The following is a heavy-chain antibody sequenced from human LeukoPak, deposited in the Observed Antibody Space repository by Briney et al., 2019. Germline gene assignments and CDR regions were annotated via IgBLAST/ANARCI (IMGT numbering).Heavy chain of an antibody. CDR1: GYSFTTYW. D-gene: IGHD2-21*01. J-gene: IGHJ4*02. V-gene: IGHV5-51*01. CDR3: ATLGVVVSVRLDY. Sequence: GESLKISCKGSGYSFTTYWIGWVRQMPGKGLEWMGIIYPGDSDTRYSPSFQGQVTISADKSISTAYLQWSSLKASDTAMYYCATLGVVVSVRLDYWGQGTLVTVSS. CDR2: IYPGDSDT.